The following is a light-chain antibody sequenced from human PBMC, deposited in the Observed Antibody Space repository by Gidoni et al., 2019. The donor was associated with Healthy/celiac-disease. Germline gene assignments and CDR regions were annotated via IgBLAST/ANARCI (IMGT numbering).Light chain of an antibody. CDR1: RSDVGGYNY. CDR2: DVS. J-gene: IGLJ1*01. CDR3: SSYTGSSTYV. V-gene: IGLV2-14*03. Sequence: PGQSITTSCTGTRSDVGGYNYVSWYQQHQGKAPKLMLYDVSNRPPGVSNRFPGSKSGNTAPRTLSGLRAGDEANYYCSSYTGSSTYVFGAGTKVTVL.